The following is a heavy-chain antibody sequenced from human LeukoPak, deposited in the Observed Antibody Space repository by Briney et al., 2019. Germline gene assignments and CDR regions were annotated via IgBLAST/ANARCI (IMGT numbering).Heavy chain of an antibody. Sequence: AQTLSLTCAVSGGSISSGGYYWSWIRQHPGKGLEWIGYISYSGSTYYNPSLKSRVTISVDTSKNQFSLKLSSVTAADTAVYYCARGPRYDFWSGYHYWYFDLWGRGTLVTVSS. D-gene: IGHD3-3*01. V-gene: IGHV4-31*11. J-gene: IGHJ2*01. CDR1: GGSISSGGYY. CDR3: ARGPRYDFWSGYHYWYFDL. CDR2: ISYSGST.